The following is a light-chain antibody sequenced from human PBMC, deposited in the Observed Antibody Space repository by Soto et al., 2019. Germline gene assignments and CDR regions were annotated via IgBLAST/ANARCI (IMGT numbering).Light chain of an antibody. CDR1: SSDIGTYNY. Sequence: QSALTQPASVSGSPGQSITISCAGSSSDIGTYNYVSWYQQHPGSPPKLLIYDVSNRPSETSSRFSGSKSGNTASLTISGLQAEDEAHYYCSSSTTTSTLVLFGGGTKVTVL. CDR3: SSSTTTSTLVL. V-gene: IGLV2-14*03. J-gene: IGLJ2*01. CDR2: DVS.